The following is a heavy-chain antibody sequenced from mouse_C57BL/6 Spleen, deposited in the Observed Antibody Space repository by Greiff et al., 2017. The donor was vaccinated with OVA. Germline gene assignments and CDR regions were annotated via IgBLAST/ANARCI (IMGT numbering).Heavy chain of an antibody. J-gene: IGHJ3*01. CDR2: ISDGGSYT. CDR1: GFTFSSYA. Sequence: EVKLMESGGGLVKPGGSLKLSCAASGFTFSSYAMSWVRQTPEKRLEWVATISDGGSYTYYPDNVKGRFTISRDNAKNNLYMQMSNLKSEDTAMYYCAREGSWFADWGQGTLVTVSA. CDR3: AREGSWFAD. V-gene: IGHV5-4*01.